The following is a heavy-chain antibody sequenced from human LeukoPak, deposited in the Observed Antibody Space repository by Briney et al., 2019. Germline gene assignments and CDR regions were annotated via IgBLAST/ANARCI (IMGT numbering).Heavy chain of an antibody. J-gene: IGHJ6*02. CDR2: IWYDGSNK. CDR3: ARPSSLLVGATEMDV. CDR1: GFTFSSYG. D-gene: IGHD1-26*01. V-gene: IGHV3-33*01. Sequence: PGGSLRLSCAASGFTFSSYGMHWVRQAPGKGLEWVAVIWYDGSNKYYADSVKGRFTISRDNSKNTLYLQMYSLRAEDTAVYYCARPSSLLVGATEMDVWGQGTTVTVSS.